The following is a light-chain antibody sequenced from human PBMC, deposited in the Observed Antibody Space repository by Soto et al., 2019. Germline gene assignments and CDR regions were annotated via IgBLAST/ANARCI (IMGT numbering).Light chain of an antibody. J-gene: IGKJ1*01. CDR1: QSVSSH. CDR3: QQYHNWPPWT. V-gene: IGKV3-15*01. Sequence: EIVITQSPATLSVSPGERATLSCRASQSVSSHLAWYQQKPGQAPRLLIYHASTRATGVPARFSGSGSGTEFTLTINSLQSEDFAIYYCQQYHNWPPWTFGQGTKVDIK. CDR2: HAS.